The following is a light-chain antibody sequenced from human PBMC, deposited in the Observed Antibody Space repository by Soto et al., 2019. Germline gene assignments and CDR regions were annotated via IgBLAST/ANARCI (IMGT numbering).Light chain of an antibody. CDR2: GAS. J-gene: IGKJ1*01. Sequence: EIVMTQSPATLSVSPGERATLSCRASQSVSRNLAWYQQKPGQAPRLLIYGASTRATGIPARFSGSGSGTEFTLTISSLQSEDFGVYCCQQYNNWPPWTFGQGTKVEI. CDR3: QQYNNWPPWT. V-gene: IGKV3-15*01. CDR1: QSVSRN.